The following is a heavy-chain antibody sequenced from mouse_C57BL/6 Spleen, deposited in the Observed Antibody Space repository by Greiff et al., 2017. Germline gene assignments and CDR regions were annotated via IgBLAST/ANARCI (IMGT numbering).Heavy chain of an antibody. J-gene: IGHJ4*01. CDR2: ISYDGSN. CDR1: GYSITSGYY. Sequence: EVKLQESGPGLVKPSQSLSLTCSVTGYSITSGYYWNWIRQFPGNKLEWMGYISYDGSNNYNPSLKNRISITRDTSKNQFFLKLNSVTTEDTATYYCARAYSKGRFYARDYWGQGTSVTVSS. D-gene: IGHD2-5*01. V-gene: IGHV3-6*01. CDR3: ARAYSKGRFYARDY.